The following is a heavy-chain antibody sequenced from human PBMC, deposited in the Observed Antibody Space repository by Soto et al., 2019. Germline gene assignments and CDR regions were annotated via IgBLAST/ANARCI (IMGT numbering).Heavy chain of an antibody. CDR3: ARDKQRSGWYFHNS. Sequence: GGSLRLSCAASGFTVSSNYMSWVRQAPGKGLEWVSVIYSGGSTYYADSVKGRFTISRDNSKNTLYLQMNSLRAEDTALYYCARDKQRSGWYFHNSWCQGNLVTVS. V-gene: IGHV3-53*01. J-gene: IGHJ1*01. CDR2: IYSGGST. D-gene: IGHD6-19*01. CDR1: GFTVSSNY.